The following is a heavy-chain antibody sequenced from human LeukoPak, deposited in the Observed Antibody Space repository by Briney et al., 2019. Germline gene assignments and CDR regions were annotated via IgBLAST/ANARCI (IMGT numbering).Heavy chain of an antibody. CDR2: INPNSGGT. CDR3: ARGLGAQGRKDFDN. CDR1: GYTFTSYG. J-gene: IGHJ4*02. Sequence: ASVKVSCKASGYTFTSYGISWVRQAPGQGLEWMGWINPNSGGTNYAQKFQGRVTMTRDTSISTAYMELSRLGSDDTAVYYCARGLGAQGRKDFDNWGQGTLVTVSS. V-gene: IGHV1-2*02. D-gene: IGHD1-26*01.